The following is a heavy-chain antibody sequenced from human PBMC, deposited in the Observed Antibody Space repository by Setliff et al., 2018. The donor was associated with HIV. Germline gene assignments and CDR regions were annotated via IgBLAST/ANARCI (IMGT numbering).Heavy chain of an antibody. Sequence: PGGSLRLSCAASGFTFSNFAMSWVRQAPGKGLEWVSAISGGGGKTDYADSVKGRFIISRDDSESTLFLQMNGLRVDDTAVYYCARVRYCGSPSCRKEFDFWGQGTLVTVSS. V-gene: IGHV3-23*01. CDR1: GFTFSNFA. J-gene: IGHJ4*02. CDR3: ARVRYCGSPSCRKEFDF. CDR2: ISGGGGKT. D-gene: IGHD2-21*01.